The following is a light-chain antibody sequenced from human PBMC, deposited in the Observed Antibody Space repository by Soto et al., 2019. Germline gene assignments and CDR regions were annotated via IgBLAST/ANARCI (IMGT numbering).Light chain of an antibody. V-gene: IGLV1-36*01. CDR2: YDD. Sequence: QSVLTQPPSVSEAPRQRVTISCSGSSSNIGNNAVNWYQQLPGKAPKLLIYYDDLLPSGVSDRFSGSKSGTSASLAIRGLQYEDEADYYCAAWDDSLNGVVFGGGTKLTVL. J-gene: IGLJ2*01. CDR3: AAWDDSLNGVV. CDR1: SSNIGNNA.